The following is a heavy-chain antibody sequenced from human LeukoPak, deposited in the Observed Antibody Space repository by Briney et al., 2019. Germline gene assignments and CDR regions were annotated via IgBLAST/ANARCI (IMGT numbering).Heavy chain of an antibody. V-gene: IGHV1-18*01. J-gene: IGHJ4*02. D-gene: IGHD3-22*01. CDR1: GYTFTSYG. CDR3: ARDANYYDSSGYSWNFDY. CDR2: ISAYNGNT. Sequence: EASVKVSCKASGYTFTSYGISWVRQAPGQGLEWMGWISAYNGNTNYAQKLQGRVTMTTDTSTSTAYMELRSLRSDDTAVYYCARDANYYDSSGYSWNFDYWGQGTLVTVSS.